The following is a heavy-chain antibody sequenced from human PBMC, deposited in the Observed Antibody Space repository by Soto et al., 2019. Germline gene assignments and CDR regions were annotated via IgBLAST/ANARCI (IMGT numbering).Heavy chain of an antibody. V-gene: IGHV4-31*03. CDR3: ARGPIGYMDV. CDR1: GRSISSGGYY. J-gene: IGHJ6*03. Sequence: SETLSLTCTVSGRSISSGGYYWSWIRQHPGKGLEWIGYIYYSGSTYYNPSLKSRVTISVDTSKNQFSLKLSSVTAADTAVYYCARGPIGYMDVWGKGTTVTVSS. CDR2: IYYSGST.